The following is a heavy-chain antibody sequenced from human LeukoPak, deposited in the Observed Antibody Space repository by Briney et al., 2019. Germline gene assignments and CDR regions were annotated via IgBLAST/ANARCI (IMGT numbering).Heavy chain of an antibody. CDR3: ARVKRFGELLPYDY. CDR1: GYTFTGYY. Sequence: ASVKVSCKASGYTFTGYYMHWVRQAPGQELEWMGWINPNSGGTNYAQKLQGRVTMTTDTSTSTAYMELRSLRSDDTAVYYCARVKRFGELLPYDYWGQGTLVTVSS. CDR2: INPNSGGT. V-gene: IGHV1-2*02. J-gene: IGHJ4*02. D-gene: IGHD3-10*01.